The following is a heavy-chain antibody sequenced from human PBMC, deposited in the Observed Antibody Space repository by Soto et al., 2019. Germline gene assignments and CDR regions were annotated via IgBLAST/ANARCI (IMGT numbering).Heavy chain of an antibody. Sequence: GGSLTLSCSASGFSFSSYHMSWVRQVPGKGLEWVSATSGSGDSKYYAASENGRTTISRANSKHTLYMQMNSTRAEATAVYYCANVPGRAARALDYWGQGTLVTVSS. CDR1: GFSFSSYH. V-gene: IGHV3-23*01. J-gene: IGHJ4*02. CDR3: ANVPGRAARALDY. D-gene: IGHD6-6*01. CDR2: TSGSGDSK.